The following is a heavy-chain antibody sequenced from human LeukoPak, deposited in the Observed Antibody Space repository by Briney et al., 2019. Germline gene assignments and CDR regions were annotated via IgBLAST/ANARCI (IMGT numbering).Heavy chain of an antibody. V-gene: IGHV3-30-3*01. CDR2: ISYDGSNK. CDR3: ARGQEMATIGYFDY. Sequence: GGSLRLSCAASGFTFSSYAMHWVRQAPGKELEWVAVISYDGSNKYYADSVKGRFTISRDNSKNTLYLQMNSLRAEDTAVYYCARGQEMATIGYFDYWGQGTLVTVSS. D-gene: IGHD5-24*01. J-gene: IGHJ4*02. CDR1: GFTFSSYA.